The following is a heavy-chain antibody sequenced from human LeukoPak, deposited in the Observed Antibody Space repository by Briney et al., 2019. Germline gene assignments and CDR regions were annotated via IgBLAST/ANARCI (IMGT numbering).Heavy chain of an antibody. J-gene: IGHJ4*02. CDR2: INHSGST. CDR1: GGSFSGYY. V-gene: IGHV4-34*01. Sequence: PSETLSLTCAVYGGSFSGYYWSWIRQPPGKELEWIGEINHSGSTNYNPSLKSRVTISVDTSKNQFSLKLSSVTAADTAVYYCARGTHSYGRPIDYWGQGTLVTVSS. D-gene: IGHD5-18*01. CDR3: ARGTHSYGRPIDY.